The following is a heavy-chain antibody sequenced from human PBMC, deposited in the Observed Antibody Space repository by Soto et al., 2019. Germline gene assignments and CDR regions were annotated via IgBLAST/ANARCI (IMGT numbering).Heavy chain of an antibody. D-gene: IGHD2-15*01. V-gene: IGHV4-59*01. CDR1: GGSISSYY. CDR3: TTDSTQTFCDGGPCYSVQTKIHDS. J-gene: IGHJ4*02. CDR2: IYYSGST. Sequence: SETLSLTCTVSGGSISSYYWSWIRQPPGKGLEWIGYIYYSGSTNYNPSLKSRVTISVDTSKNQFSLKLSSVTAADTAVYYCTTDSTQTFCDGGPCYSVQTKIHDSWGQGTLVTVSS.